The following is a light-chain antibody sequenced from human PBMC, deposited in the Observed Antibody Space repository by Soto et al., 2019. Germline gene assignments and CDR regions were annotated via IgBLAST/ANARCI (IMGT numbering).Light chain of an antibody. CDR1: QSVSSSY. Sequence: EIVLTQSPGTLSLSPGERATLSCRASQSVSSSYLAWYQQKPGQAPRLLIYGASSRATGIPDRFSGSGSGTDFTLTISRLEPEDFAVYSCQQYGSSLSITFGQGTRLEI. V-gene: IGKV3-20*01. CDR3: QQYGSSLSIT. J-gene: IGKJ5*01. CDR2: GAS.